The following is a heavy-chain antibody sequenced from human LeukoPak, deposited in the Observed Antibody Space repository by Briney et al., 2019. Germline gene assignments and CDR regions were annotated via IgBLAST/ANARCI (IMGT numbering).Heavy chain of an antibody. D-gene: IGHD4-17*01. CDR3: ARDDAGGDSRDYFDY. Sequence: GGSLRLSCAASGFTFSDYYMSWIRQAPGKGLEWVSYTSSSGSTIYYADSVKGRFTISRDNAKNSLYLQMNSLRAEDTAVYYCARDDAGGDSRDYFDYWGQGTLVTVSS. J-gene: IGHJ4*02. CDR1: GFTFSDYY. V-gene: IGHV3-11*01. CDR2: TSSSGSTI.